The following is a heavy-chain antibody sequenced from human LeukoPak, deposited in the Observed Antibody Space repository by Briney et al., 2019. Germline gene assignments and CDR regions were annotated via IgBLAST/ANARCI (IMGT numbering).Heavy chain of an antibody. CDR2: ISYDGSNK. Sequence: PGRSLRLSCAASGFTFSSYAMHWVRQAPGKGLEWVAVISYDGSNKYYADSVKGRFTISRDNSKNTLYLQMNSLRAEDTAVYYCAKGSLGGIEGIDYWGQGTLVTVSS. V-gene: IGHV3-30*04. CDR3: AKGSLGGIEGIDY. J-gene: IGHJ4*02. CDR1: GFTFSSYA. D-gene: IGHD3-16*01.